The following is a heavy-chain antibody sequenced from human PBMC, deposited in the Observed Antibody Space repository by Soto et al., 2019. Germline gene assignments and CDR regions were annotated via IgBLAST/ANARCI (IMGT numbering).Heavy chain of an antibody. CDR2: ISYDGSNK. J-gene: IGHJ6*02. Sequence: GGSLRLSCAASGFTFSSYGMHWVRQAPGKGLEWVAVISYDGSNKYYADSVKGRFTISRDNSKNTLYLQMNSLRAEDTAVYYCAKNFWKSEDYYYGMDVWGQGTTVTVSS. V-gene: IGHV3-30*18. CDR1: GFTFSSYG. D-gene: IGHD1-1*01. CDR3: AKNFWKSEDYYYGMDV.